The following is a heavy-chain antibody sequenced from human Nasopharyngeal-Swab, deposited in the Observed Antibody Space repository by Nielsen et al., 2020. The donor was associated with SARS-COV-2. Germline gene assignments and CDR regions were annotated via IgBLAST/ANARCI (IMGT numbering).Heavy chain of an antibody. CDR2: IYWDDDK. CDR3: AQRTTLTSYGY. J-gene: IGHJ4*02. D-gene: IGHD4-17*01. Sequence: RQPPGKALEWLALIYWDDDKRYSPSLKSRLTITKDTSKNQVVLTMTNRDPVDTATYYCAQRTTLTSYGYWGQGTLVTVSS. V-gene: IGHV2-5*02.